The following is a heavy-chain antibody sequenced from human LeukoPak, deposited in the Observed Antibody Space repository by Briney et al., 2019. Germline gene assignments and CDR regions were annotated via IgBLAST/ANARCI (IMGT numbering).Heavy chain of an antibody. V-gene: IGHV3-7*01. CDR3: AKDPGSESWGAFDY. CDR2: IKQDGSDK. Sequence: GGSLRLSCAASGLTFSSNWMTWVRQAPGKGLEWEGNIKQDGSDKQYADSVKGRFTISRDNAKSSLYLQMNSLRAEDTAVYYCAKDPGSESWGAFDYWGQGTLVTVSS. J-gene: IGHJ4*02. D-gene: IGHD1-26*01. CDR1: GLTFSSNW.